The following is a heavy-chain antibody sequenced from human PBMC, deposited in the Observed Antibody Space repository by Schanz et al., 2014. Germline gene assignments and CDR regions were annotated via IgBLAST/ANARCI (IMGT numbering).Heavy chain of an antibody. Sequence: VQLVESGGGLVQPGGSLRLSCAASGYTFSDHFMSWIRQAPGKGLEWVSYIPTSGDNIYYADSVKGRFTISRDNSKNSLYLQMNSLRVEDTAVYYCARGSREGGDSWGHGTLVTVSS. D-gene: IGHD1-26*01. CDR1: GYTFSDHF. V-gene: IGHV3-11*01. J-gene: IGHJ5*01. CDR2: IPTSGDNI. CDR3: ARGSREGGDS.